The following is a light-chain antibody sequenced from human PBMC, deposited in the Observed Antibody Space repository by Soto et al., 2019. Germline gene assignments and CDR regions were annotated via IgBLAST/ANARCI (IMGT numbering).Light chain of an antibody. CDR3: AAWDDSLSGLVV. J-gene: IGLJ2*01. CDR2: RNN. CDR1: SSNIGSNY. Sequence: QSVLTQPPSASGTPGQRVPISCSGSSSNIGSNYVYWYQQLPGTAPKLLIYRNNQRPSGVPDRFSGSKSGTSASLAISGLRSEDEADYYCAAWDDSLSGLVVFGGGTKVTVL. V-gene: IGLV1-47*01.